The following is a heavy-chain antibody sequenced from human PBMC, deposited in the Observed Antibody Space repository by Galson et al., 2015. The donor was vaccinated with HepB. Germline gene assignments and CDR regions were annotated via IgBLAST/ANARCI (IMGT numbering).Heavy chain of an antibody. CDR1: GFTFSSYT. D-gene: IGHD2-21*01. V-gene: IGHV3-74*01. CDR2: IKRDGNDI. Sequence: SLRLSCAASGFTFSSYTMHWVRQAPGQGLVWVSRIKRDGNDITYADSVEGRFTVSRDNAKNALYLQMNSLRVEDTAVYYCARETTYSWFDPWGQGTLVIVSS. J-gene: IGHJ5*02. CDR3: ARETTYSWFDP.